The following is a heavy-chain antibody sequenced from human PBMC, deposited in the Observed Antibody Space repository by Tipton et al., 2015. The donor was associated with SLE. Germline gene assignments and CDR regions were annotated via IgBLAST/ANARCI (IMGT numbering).Heavy chain of an antibody. J-gene: IGHJ4*02. CDR1: GFTVSSNY. CDR2: FYSGGST. Sequence: SLRLSCAASGFTVSSNYMSWVRQAPGKGLEWVSVFYSGGSTYYADSVKGRFTISRDNSKNTLYLQMNSLRAEDTAVYYCARMPASPGMSDSSGYYDGYFDYWGQGTLVTVSS. D-gene: IGHD3-22*01. CDR3: ARMPASPGMSDSSGYYDGYFDY. V-gene: IGHV3-53*01.